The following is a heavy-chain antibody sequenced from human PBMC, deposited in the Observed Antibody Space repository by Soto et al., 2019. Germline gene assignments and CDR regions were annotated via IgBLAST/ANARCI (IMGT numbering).Heavy chain of an antibody. Sequence: QVQLVQNGAEVKKPGASVKVSCKASGYTFTGYYIHWVRQAPGQGLEWMGWSNPKNGGTNYAQKFQDWVTMTRDTSISAAYMELGRLRSDDTAVYYCAVAIGGDAFDVWGQGTMVTVSS. CDR2: SNPKNGGT. D-gene: IGHD3-22*01. CDR3: AVAIGGDAFDV. J-gene: IGHJ3*01. V-gene: IGHV1-2*04. CDR1: GYTFTGYY.